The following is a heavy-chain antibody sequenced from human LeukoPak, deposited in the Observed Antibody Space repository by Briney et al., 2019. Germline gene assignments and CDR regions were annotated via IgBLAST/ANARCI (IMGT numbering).Heavy chain of an antibody. CDR3: ARPPFDKNSEAFDI. D-gene: IGHD3-16*01. Sequence: ASVTVSCKASGYTFTSYDINWVRQATGQGLEWMGWMDPSSGNTGYAQKFQGSVTMTRNTSISTAYMELSSLRSEDTAVYYCARPPFDKNSEAFDILGQGTMVTVSS. J-gene: IGHJ3*02. CDR2: MDPSSGNT. V-gene: IGHV1-8*01. CDR1: GYTFTSYD.